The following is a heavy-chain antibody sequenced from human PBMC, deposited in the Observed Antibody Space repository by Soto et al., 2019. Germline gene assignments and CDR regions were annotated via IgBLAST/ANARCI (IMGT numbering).Heavy chain of an antibody. CDR1: GGSMISYH. V-gene: IGHV4-59*08. D-gene: IGHD4-17*01. CDR2: IYYSGST. J-gene: IGHJ6*02. Sequence: QVQLHESGPGLVKPSETLSLTCTVSGGSMISYHWSWIRQPPGKGLEWIGYIYYSGSTNYNPSLQRRVTISVDTSKNQFSLNLNSVTAADTAVYYCAGHSGDSYYYGMDVGGQGTTVTVSS. CDR3: AGHSGDSYYYGMDV.